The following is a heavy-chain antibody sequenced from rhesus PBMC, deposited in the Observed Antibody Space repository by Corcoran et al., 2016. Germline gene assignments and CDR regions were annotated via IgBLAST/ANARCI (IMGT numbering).Heavy chain of an antibody. CDR3: ARDGTYSSWSLDY. J-gene: IGHJ4*01. CDR1: GGSIGSSY. CDR2: IYGSGSST. D-gene: IGHD6-13*01. V-gene: IGHV4-169*02. Sequence: QLQLQESGPGLVKPSETLSVTCAVSGGSIGSSYWSWIRQAPGKGLEWIGYIYGSGSSTNYNPSLKSRVTLSVDTSKNQLSLKLSSVTTADTAVYYWARDGTYSSWSLDYWGQGVLVTVSS.